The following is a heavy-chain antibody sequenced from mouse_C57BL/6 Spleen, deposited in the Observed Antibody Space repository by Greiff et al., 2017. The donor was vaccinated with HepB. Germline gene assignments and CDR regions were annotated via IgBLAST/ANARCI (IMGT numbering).Heavy chain of an antibody. V-gene: IGHV1-4*01. Sequence: QVHVKQSGAELARPGASVKMSCKASGYTFTSYTMHWVKQRPGQGLEWIGYINPSSGYTKYNQKFKDKATLTADKSSSTAYMQLSSLTSEDSAVYYCARPMVTSYYFDYWGQGTTLTVSS. J-gene: IGHJ2*01. CDR3: ARPMVTSYYFDY. CDR2: INPSSGYT. D-gene: IGHD2-2*01. CDR1: GYTFTSYT.